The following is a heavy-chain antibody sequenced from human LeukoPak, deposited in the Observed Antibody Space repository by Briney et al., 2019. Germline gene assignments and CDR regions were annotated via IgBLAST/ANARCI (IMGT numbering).Heavy chain of an antibody. CDR3: ARDERYSHFDY. Sequence: GGSLRLSCAASGFTFSSYEMNWVRQAPGKGLEWVSYISSSGSTIYYADSVKGRFTISRDNAKKSLYLQMNILRAEDTAVYYCARDERYSHFDYWGQGTLVTVSS. V-gene: IGHV3-48*03. CDR2: ISSSGSTI. CDR1: GFTFSSYE. D-gene: IGHD5-18*01. J-gene: IGHJ4*02.